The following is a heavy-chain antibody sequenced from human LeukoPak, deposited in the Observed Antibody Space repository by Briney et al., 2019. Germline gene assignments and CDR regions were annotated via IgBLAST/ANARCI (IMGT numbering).Heavy chain of an antibody. CDR2: LFNSGAA. CDR3: VEEKPELTNSPDS. J-gene: IGHJ4*02. V-gene: IGHV4-59*10. CDR1: GGSISDYY. Sequence: PSGTLSLTCGVSGGSISDYYWGWGPEPAGERLQWGVRLFNSGAAHYNPSLKSRVTISLDTSTNHFSLKFRSVSAADTAVYYCVEEKPELTNSPDSWGAGTLVTVSS. D-gene: IGHD1-14*01.